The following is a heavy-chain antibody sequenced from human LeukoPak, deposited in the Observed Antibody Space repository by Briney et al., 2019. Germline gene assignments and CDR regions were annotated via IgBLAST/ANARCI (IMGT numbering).Heavy chain of an antibody. Sequence: GGSLRLSCAASGFTFDDYAMHWVRQAPGKELEWVSSISGSGDNTYYAESVKGRFTISRDNSKNTLFLQMNNLRAEDTAVFYCAKRSGYTTGWFFDFWGQGTLVTVSS. CDR2: ISGSGDNT. J-gene: IGHJ4*02. CDR3: AKRSGYTTGWFFDF. CDR1: GFTFDDYA. V-gene: IGHV3-23*01. D-gene: IGHD6-19*01.